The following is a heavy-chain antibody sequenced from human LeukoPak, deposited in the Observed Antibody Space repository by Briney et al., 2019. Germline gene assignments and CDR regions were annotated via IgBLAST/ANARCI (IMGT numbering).Heavy chain of an antibody. D-gene: IGHD5-24*01. Sequence: GGSLRLSCAASGFTVSSNYMSWVRQAPGEGLEWVSLIYSGVSTYYADSVKGRFTISRDNSKNTLYLQMNSLRAEDTAVYYCASRDKGYYYGMDVWGQGTTVTVSS. J-gene: IGHJ6*02. CDR3: ASRDKGYYYGMDV. CDR1: GFTVSSNY. CDR2: IYSGVST. V-gene: IGHV3-66*01.